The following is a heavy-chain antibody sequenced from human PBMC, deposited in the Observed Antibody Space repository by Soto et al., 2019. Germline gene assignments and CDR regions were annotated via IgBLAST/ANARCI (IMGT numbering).Heavy chain of an antibody. Sequence: QVQLQESGPGLVKPSQTLSLTCTVSGGSISSGGYYWSWIRQHPGKGLEWIGYIYYSGSTYYNPSLKRRVTISVDTSKNQFSLKLSSVTAADTAVYYCARSSSSLWYFDLWGRGTLVTVSS. D-gene: IGHD6-6*01. V-gene: IGHV4-31*03. CDR2: IYYSGST. CDR1: GGSISSGGYY. CDR3: ARSSSSLWYFDL. J-gene: IGHJ2*01.